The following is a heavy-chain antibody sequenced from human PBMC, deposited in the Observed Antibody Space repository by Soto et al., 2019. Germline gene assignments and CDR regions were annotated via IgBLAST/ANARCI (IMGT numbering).Heavy chain of an antibody. CDR3: ASHVARTSAFDF. V-gene: IGHV4-39*01. J-gene: IGHJ3*01. CDR1: GGSISSDTYY. CDR2: IFSSGST. D-gene: IGHD2-21*01. Sequence: QLQLQESGPGLVKPSETLSLTCTVSGGSISSDTYYWGWIRQPPGKGLDWIGNIFSSGSTYYNPSLKSRVTISLDTSKNQFSLNLSSMTAADTAVYYCASHVARTSAFDFWGQGTMVTVSS.